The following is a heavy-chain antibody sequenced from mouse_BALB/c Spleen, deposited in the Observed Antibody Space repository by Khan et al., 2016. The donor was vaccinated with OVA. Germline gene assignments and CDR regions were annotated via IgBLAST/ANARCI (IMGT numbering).Heavy chain of an antibody. CDR1: GYTFTSYT. D-gene: IGHD2-14*01. Sequence: QSQLVQSGAELARPGASVKMSCKASGYTFTSYTMHWVKQRPGQGLEWIGYINPSNTYTNYNQKFKDKATLTADKSSNTAYMQLSSLTSEDSAVXYCVRSGAYYRYDGYFDVWGAGTTVTVSS. V-gene: IGHV1-4*01. J-gene: IGHJ1*01. CDR2: INPSNTYT. CDR3: VRSGAYYRYDGYFDV.